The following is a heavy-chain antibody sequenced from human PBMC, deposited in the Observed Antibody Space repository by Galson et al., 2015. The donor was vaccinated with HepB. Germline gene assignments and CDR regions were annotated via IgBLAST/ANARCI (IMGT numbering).Heavy chain of an antibody. J-gene: IGHJ5*02. CDR2: ISSSSSYI. CDR3: ARGYCSSTTCYRWFDP. Sequence: SLRLSCAVSGFDFSSYEMNWVRQAPGKGLEWVSSISSSSSYIYYTDSVKGRFTISRDNAKNSLYLQMNSLTAEDTAVYYCARGYCSSTTCYRWFDPWGQGTLVTVSS. CDR1: GFDFSSYE. D-gene: IGHD2-2*01. V-gene: IGHV3-21*01.